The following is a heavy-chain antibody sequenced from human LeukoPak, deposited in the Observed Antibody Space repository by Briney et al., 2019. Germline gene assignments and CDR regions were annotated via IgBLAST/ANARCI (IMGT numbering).Heavy chain of an antibody. V-gene: IGHV4-39*07. CDR3: ARVGYCSGGSCYPNWFDP. CDR1: GGSTSSSSYY. Sequence: PSETLSLTCTVSGGSTSSSSYYWGWLRQPPGKGLEWIGSIYYSGSTYYNPSLKSRVTTSVDTSKNQFSLKLSSVTAADTAVYYCARVGYCSGGSCYPNWFDPWGQGTLVTVSS. J-gene: IGHJ5*02. D-gene: IGHD2-15*01. CDR2: IYYSGST.